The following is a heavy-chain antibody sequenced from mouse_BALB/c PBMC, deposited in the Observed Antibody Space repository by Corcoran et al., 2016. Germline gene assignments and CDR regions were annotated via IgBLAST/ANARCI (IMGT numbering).Heavy chain of an antibody. CDR1: GYTFTSYV. Sequence: EVQLQQSGPELVKPGASVKMSCKASGYTFTSYVMHWVKQKPGQGLEWIGYINPYNDGTKYNEKFKGKATLTSDKSSSTAYMELSSLTSEDSAVYYCARFPGGNPAWFAYWGQGTLVTVSA. V-gene: IGHV1S136*01. CDR3: ARFPGGNPAWFAY. D-gene: IGHD2-1*01. CDR2: INPYNDGT. J-gene: IGHJ3*01.